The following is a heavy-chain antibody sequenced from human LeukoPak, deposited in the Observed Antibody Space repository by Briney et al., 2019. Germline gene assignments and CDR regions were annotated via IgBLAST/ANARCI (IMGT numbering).Heavy chain of an antibody. J-gene: IGHJ5*02. CDR2: INPNSGGT. CDR1: GYTFTGYY. D-gene: IGHD4-17*01. Sequence: ASVKVSCKASGYTFTGYYMHWVRQAPGQGLEWMGWINPNSGGTNYAQKFQGRVTMTRDTSISTAYMELSRLRSDDTAVYYCARLSPDYGDYEAGWFDPWGQGTLVTVSS. V-gene: IGHV1-2*02. CDR3: ARLSPDYGDYEAGWFDP.